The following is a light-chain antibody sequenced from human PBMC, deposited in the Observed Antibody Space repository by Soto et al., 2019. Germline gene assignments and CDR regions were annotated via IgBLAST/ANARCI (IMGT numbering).Light chain of an antibody. Sequence: DIQLTQSPTFLSASAGDRVSITCRASQDIRRYLVWYQQKPGKAPKLLIYDASSLESGVPPRFSGSGSGTEFTLTISSLRHDDVATYYCQQYNSYFQTFCQGTKVDIK. CDR3: QQYNSYFQT. V-gene: IGKV1-9*01. CDR1: QDIRRY. J-gene: IGKJ1*01. CDR2: DAS.